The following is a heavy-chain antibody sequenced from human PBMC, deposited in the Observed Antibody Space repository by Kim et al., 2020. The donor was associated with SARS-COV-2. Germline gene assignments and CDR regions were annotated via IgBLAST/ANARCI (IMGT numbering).Heavy chain of an antibody. CDR2: ISYDGSNK. CDR3: AKDRFGAVGARFILSAFDY. CDR1: GFTFSNYG. D-gene: IGHD1-26*01. J-gene: IGHJ4*02. V-gene: IGHV3-30*18. Sequence: GGSLRLSCAASGFTFSNYGMHWVRQAPGKGLEWVAVISYDGSNKYYADSVKGRFTISRDNSKNTLYLQMNSLGAEDTAVYYCAKDRFGAVGARFILSAFDYWGQGSLVTVSS.